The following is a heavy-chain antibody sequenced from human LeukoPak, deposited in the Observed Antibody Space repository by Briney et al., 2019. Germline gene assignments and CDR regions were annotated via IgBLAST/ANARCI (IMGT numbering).Heavy chain of an antibody. J-gene: IGHJ3*02. D-gene: IGHD3-3*01. V-gene: IGHV3-30*02. Sequence: GGSLRLSCAASGFTFSSYGMHWVRQAPGKGLEWVAFIRYDGSDKYHADSVKGRFTISRDNSKNTLYLQMNSLRAEDTAVYYCAKDQRFLEWLQWAFDIWGQGTMVTVS. CDR1: GFTFSSYG. CDR2: IRYDGSDK. CDR3: AKDQRFLEWLQWAFDI.